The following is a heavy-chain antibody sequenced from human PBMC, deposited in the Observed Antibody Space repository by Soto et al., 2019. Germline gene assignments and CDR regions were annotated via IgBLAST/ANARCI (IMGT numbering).Heavy chain of an antibody. CDR2: ITVNGIT. CDR3: ARESGESWTYEPY. V-gene: IGHV4-4*07. J-gene: IGHJ4*02. CDR1: GAYVSDFS. Sequence: QVQQLESGPGLVKPWDTLSLTCTVSGAYVSDFSWSWIRQPAGKGLEWIGRITVNGITQYTPSFRSRVTMSMDTSRNQFSLNLQSALAADTALYYCARESGESWTYEPYWGQGTLVTVSS. D-gene: IGHD1-7*01.